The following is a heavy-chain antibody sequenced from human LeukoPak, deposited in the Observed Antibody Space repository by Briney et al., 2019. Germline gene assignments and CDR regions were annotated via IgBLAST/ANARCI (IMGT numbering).Heavy chain of an antibody. CDR3: AKSRGYSSSWDDAFDI. J-gene: IGHJ3*02. CDR2: VRYDGTKK. Sequence: GGSLRLSCEASGFTFNTYGMHWVRQAPGKGLEWVAFVRYDGTKKYYADSVKGRFTISRDTSKNTLYLQMNSLRADDTAVYYCAKSRGYSSSWDDAFDIWGQGTMVIVSS. D-gene: IGHD6-13*01. V-gene: IGHV3-30*02. CDR1: GFTFNTYG.